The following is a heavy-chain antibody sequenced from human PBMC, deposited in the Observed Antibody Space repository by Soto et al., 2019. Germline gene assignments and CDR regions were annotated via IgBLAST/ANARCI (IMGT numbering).Heavy chain of an antibody. CDR2: ISAYNGNT. CDR1: GYTFTSYG. J-gene: IGHJ6*02. CDR3: ARFALELRGFIIVDYSYYGMDV. D-gene: IGHD3-10*01. Sequence: ASVNGSCKASGYTFTSYGISWVRQAPGQGLEWMGWISAYNGNTNYAQKLQGRVTMTTDTSTSTAYMELRSLRSDDTAVYYCARFALELRGFIIVDYSYYGMDVWGQGTTVTLSS. V-gene: IGHV1-18*04.